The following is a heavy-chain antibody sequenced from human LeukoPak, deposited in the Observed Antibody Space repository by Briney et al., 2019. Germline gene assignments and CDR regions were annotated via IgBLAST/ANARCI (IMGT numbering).Heavy chain of an antibody. CDR3: ARDQPRQQLYPDASLMA. CDR1: GFTFSSYA. V-gene: IGHV3-23*01. D-gene: IGHD6-13*01. CDR2: ISGSGGST. J-gene: IGHJ5*02. Sequence: PGGSLRLSCAASGFTFSSYAMSWVRQAPGKGLEWVSAISGSGGSTYYADSVKGRFTISRDNSKNTLYLQMNSLRAEDTAVYYCARDQPRQQLYPDASLMAWGQGTLATVSS.